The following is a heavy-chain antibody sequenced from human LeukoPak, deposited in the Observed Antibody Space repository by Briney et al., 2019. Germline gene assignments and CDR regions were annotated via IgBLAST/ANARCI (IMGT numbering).Heavy chain of an antibody. CDR1: GCDFNNNL. V-gene: IGHV5-51*01. CDR3: ARYEKYFSASHYFDY. D-gene: IGHD3-10*01. Sequence: GDSLQISCEGSGCDFNNNLIGWMRQLPGKGLEWMGIIYPGDSDTRYSPSFQGQVTISADKSINTSYLQWSSLEASATAIYYCARYEKYFSASHYFDYWAQGTPVTVSS. J-gene: IGHJ4*02. CDR2: IYPGDSDT.